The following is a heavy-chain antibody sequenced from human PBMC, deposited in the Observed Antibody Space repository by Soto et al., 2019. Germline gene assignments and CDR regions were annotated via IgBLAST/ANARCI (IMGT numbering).Heavy chain of an antibody. CDR2: IYYSGST. D-gene: IGHD3-10*01. J-gene: IGHJ4*02. CDR1: GASISSDNYY. V-gene: IGHV4-30-4*08. Sequence: SETLSLTCSVSGASISSDNYYWGWIRQTPGKGLEWIGYIYYSGSTYYNPSLKSRVTISVDTSKNQFSLRLSSVTAADTAVYYCARGPYGSVDYWGQGTLVTVSS. CDR3: ARGPYGSVDY.